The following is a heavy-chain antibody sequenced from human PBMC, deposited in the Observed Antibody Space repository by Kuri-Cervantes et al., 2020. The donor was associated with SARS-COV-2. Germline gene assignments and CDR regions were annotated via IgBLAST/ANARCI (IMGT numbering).Heavy chain of an antibody. D-gene: IGHD3-10*01. Sequence: GGSLRLSCAASGFTFSSYAMSWVRQAPGKGLEWVSAISGSGGSTYYADSVKGRFTISRDNSKNTLYLQMNSLRAEDTAVYYCASLVLLWFREPFDYWGQGTLVTVSS. CDR1: GFTFSSYA. J-gene: IGHJ4*02. CDR2: ISGSGGST. CDR3: ASLVLLWFREPFDY. V-gene: IGHV3-23*01.